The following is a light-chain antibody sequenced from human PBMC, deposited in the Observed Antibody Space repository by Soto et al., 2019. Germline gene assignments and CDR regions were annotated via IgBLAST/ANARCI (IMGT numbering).Light chain of an antibody. Sequence: VLTQSPDTLSLSPGERATLSCRASQTVSANYLAWYQLKPGQAPRLLIYAASTRATGVPDRFSASGSGRDFTLTISRLEPEDFAVYYCQQYSNWYTFGRGTKLDI. CDR1: QTVSANY. V-gene: IGKV3-20*01. CDR3: QQYSNWYT. CDR2: AAS. J-gene: IGKJ2*01.